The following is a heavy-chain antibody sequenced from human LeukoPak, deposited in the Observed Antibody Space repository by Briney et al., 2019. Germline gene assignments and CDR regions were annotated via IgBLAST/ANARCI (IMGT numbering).Heavy chain of an antibody. Sequence: SETLSLTCTVSGASISSYYWSWIRQPPGKGLEWIGYMYYSGRINYNPSLKSRVTISVDTSKNQFSLKLSSVTAADTAVYYFARHASEVTTGAFDIWGQGTMVTVSS. V-gene: IGHV4-59*08. CDR3: ARHASEVTTGAFDI. J-gene: IGHJ3*02. CDR1: GASISSYY. D-gene: IGHD4-17*01. CDR2: MYYSGRI.